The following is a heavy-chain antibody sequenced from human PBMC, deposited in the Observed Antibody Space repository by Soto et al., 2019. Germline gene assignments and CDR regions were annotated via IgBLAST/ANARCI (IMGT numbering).Heavy chain of an antibody. V-gene: IGHV1-69*01. D-gene: IGHD3-3*01. J-gene: IGHJ5*02. CDR2: IIPIFGTA. CDR3: ARDSIFGDFGRSWFDP. CDR1: GGTFSSYA. Sequence: QVQLVQSGAEVKKPGSSVKVSCKASGGTFSSYAISWVRQAPGQGLEWMGGIIPIFGTANYAQKFQGRVTITADESTSTDYMELSSLRSEDTAVYYCARDSIFGDFGRSWFDPWGQGTLVTVSS.